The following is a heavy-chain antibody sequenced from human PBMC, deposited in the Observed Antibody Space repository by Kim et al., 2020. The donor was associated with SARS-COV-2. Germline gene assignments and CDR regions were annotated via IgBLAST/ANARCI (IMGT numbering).Heavy chain of an antibody. CDR3: AKDRYSSSWYYFDY. J-gene: IGHJ4*02. CDR2: ISYDGSNK. CDR1: GFTFSSYG. Sequence: GGSLRLSCAASGFTFSSYGMHWVRQAPGKGLEWVAVISYDGSNKYYADSVKGRFTISRDNSKNTLYLQMNSLRAEDTAVYYCAKDRYSSSWYYFDYWGQGTLVTVSS. V-gene: IGHV3-30*18. D-gene: IGHD6-13*01.